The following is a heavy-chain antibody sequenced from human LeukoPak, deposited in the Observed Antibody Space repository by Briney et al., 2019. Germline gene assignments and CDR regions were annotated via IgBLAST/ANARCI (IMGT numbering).Heavy chain of an antibody. CDR3: ARAMPSSTCYFDS. CDR1: GFTFRHFA. D-gene: IGHD2-2*01. CDR2: ISVSDGST. J-gene: IGHJ4*02. V-gene: IGHV3-23*01. Sequence: GGSLKLSCAASGFTFRHFAMNWVRQAPGKGLEWVSVISVSDGSTYYADSVRGRFTISRDNSKNTLFLQLNGLRAEDTAIYYCARAMPSSTCYFDSWGQGTLVTVSS.